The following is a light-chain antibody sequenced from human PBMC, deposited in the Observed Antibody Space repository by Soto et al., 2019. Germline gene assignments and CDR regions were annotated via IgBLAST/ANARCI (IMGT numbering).Light chain of an antibody. Sequence: DIGMTQTPLPSPVTLGQPASISCRSGQSLLPSDGKTYLTWLQQRPGQPPRLLLYKISKRFSGVPDRFSGSGAGTAFTLKISRVEPEDVGVYYCMQATQFPWTFGQGTKVEIK. CDR2: KIS. V-gene: IGKV2-24*01. CDR3: MQATQFPWT. CDR1: QSLLPSDGKTY. J-gene: IGKJ1*01.